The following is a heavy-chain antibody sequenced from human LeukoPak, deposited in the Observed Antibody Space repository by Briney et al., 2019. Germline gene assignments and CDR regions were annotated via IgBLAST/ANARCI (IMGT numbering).Heavy chain of an antibody. V-gene: IGHV3-9*01. CDR2: ISWNSGST. CDR3: AKDQATFGIYDYGMDV. CDR1: GFTFDDYA. J-gene: IGHJ6*02. Sequence: GRSLRLSCAASGFTFDDYAMYWVRQSPVKGLEWVSGISWNSGSTGYADSVRGRFTISRDNAKKSLYLQMNSLRDEDTALYYCAKDQATFGIYDYGMDVWGQGTKVTVSS. D-gene: IGHD3-3*01.